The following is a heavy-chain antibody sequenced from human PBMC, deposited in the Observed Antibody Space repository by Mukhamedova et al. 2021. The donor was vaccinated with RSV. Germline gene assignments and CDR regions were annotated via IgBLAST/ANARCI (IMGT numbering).Heavy chain of an antibody. CDR3: ARVTAMARGPFDY. CDR2: INPSGGST. V-gene: IGHV1-46*01. Sequence: GIINPSGGSTSYAQKFQGRVTMTRDTSMSTVYMELSSLRSEDTAVYYCARVTAMARGPFDYWGQGTLVTVSS. D-gene: IGHD5-18*01. J-gene: IGHJ4*02.